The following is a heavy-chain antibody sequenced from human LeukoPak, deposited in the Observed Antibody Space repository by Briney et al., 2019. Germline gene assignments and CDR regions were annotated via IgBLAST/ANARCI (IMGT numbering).Heavy chain of an antibody. Sequence: GGSLRLSCTASGFTFSSYARSWVRQAPGKGLEWVSAISGSGGSTYYADSVKGRFTISRDNSKNTLYLQMNSLRAEDTAVYYCAKPLHYDSSPHGGYWGQGTLVTVSS. V-gene: IGHV3-23*01. CDR1: GFTFSSYA. J-gene: IGHJ4*02. CDR3: AKPLHYDSSPHGGY. D-gene: IGHD3-22*01. CDR2: ISGSGGST.